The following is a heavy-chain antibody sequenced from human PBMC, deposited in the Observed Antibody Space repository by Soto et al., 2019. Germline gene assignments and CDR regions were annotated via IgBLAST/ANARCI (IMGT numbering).Heavy chain of an antibody. CDR3: ARYRREAVAGYTLDN. CDR2: IYYRGTT. Sequence: PSETLSLTCNVSNGSLNFYYWSWMRQPPGKELEWIGNIYYRGTTNYNPSLQGRVTMSIHTSKNQFSLKVNSMTAADTAVYYCARYRREAVAGYTLDNWGQGILVTVSS. V-gene: IGHV4-59*01. CDR1: NGSLNFYY. D-gene: IGHD6-13*01. J-gene: IGHJ4*02.